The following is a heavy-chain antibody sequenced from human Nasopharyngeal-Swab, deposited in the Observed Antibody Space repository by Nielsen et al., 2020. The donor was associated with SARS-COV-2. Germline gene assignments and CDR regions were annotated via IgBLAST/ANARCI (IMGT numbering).Heavy chain of an antibody. CDR1: GFTFSSYW. CDR3: ARAYYFDS. J-gene: IGHJ4*02. V-gene: IGHV3-74*01. CDR2: IKSDGSST. Sequence: GGSLRLSCAASGFTFSSYWMHWVRHAPGQGLVWVARIKSDGSSTSYADSVKGRFTISRDNAKNTLYLQMNSLRAEGTAVYYCARAYYFDSWGQGTLVTVSS.